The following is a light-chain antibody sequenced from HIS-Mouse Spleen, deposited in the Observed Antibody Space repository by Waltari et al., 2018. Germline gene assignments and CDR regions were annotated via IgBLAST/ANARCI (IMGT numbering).Light chain of an antibody. CDR2: DDS. CDR1: NIGSKS. V-gene: IGLV3-21*02. J-gene: IGLJ3*02. CDR3: QVWDSSSDHPV. Sequence: SYVLTQPPSVSVAPGQTARITCGGNNIGSKSVHWYQQKPGQAPVLVVYDDSDRPSGIPGAFAGSNSGNTATLTISRVEAGDEADYYCQVWDSSSDHPVFGGGTKLTVL.